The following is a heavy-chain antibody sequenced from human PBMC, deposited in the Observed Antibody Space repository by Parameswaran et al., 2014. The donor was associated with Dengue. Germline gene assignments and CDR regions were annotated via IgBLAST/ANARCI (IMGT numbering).Heavy chain of an antibody. CDR3: ASSALTVPATNYYYYYGMDV. D-gene: IGHD2-2*01. V-gene: IGHV4-39*01. Sequence: WIRQPPGKGLEWIGSIYYSGSTYYNPSLKSRVTISVDTSKNQFSLKLSSVTAADTAVYYCASSALTVPATNYYYYYGMDVWAREPWSPSP. J-gene: IGHJ6*02. CDR2: IYYSGST.